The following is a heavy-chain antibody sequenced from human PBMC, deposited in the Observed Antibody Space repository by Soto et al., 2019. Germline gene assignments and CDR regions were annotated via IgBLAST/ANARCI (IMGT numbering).Heavy chain of an antibody. Sequence: QITLKESGPTLVKPTQTLTLTCTFSGFSLSTSGVGVGWIRQPPGKSLEWLALIYWNDDKRYSPSLKSRLTIAQDTSKNQVVLTMTNMDPVDTATYYCAHRRGTYDFWSGGDYYFDYWGQGTLVTVSS. J-gene: IGHJ4*02. CDR2: IYWNDDK. D-gene: IGHD3-3*01. V-gene: IGHV2-5*01. CDR1: GFSLSTSGVG. CDR3: AHRRGTYDFWSGGDYYFDY.